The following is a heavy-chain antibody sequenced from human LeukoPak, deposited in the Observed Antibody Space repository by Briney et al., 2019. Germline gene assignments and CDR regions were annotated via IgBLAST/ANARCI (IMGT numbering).Heavy chain of an antibody. CDR1: GFTFTAYS. Sequence: ASVKVSCKASGFTFTAYSIHWVRQAPGQGLEWMGWINPNSGNTGYAQKFQGRVTITRNTSISTAYMELSSLRSEDTAVYYCARGRRIAVAGFYYYYYMDVWGKGTTVTVSS. CDR2: INPNSGNT. D-gene: IGHD6-19*01. J-gene: IGHJ6*03. CDR3: ARGRRIAVAGFYYYYYMDV. V-gene: IGHV1-8*03.